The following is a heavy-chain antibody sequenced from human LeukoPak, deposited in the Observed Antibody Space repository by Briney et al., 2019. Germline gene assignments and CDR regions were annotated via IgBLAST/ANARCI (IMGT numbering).Heavy chain of an antibody. CDR1: GYTFTSYG. V-gene: IGHV1-18*01. J-gene: IGHJ4*02. CDR2: ISAHNGDT. Sequence: HEASVKVSCKASGYTFTSYGISWVRQAPGQGLEGMGWISAHNGDTDYAQKFQGRVTMTTDTSTNTAYMELRSLRTDDTAVYYCARLWLSVGPSDYWGQGTLVTVSS. D-gene: IGHD5-18*01. CDR3: ARLWLSVGPSDY.